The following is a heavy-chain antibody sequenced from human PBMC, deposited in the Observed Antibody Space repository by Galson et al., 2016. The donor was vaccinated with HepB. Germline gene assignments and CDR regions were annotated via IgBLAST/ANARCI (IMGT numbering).Heavy chain of an antibody. J-gene: IGHJ5*02. D-gene: IGHD2-15*01. V-gene: IGHV3-23*01. Sequence: SLRLSCAASGFSITSYGLHWVRQTPGKGLEWVVSISGSSDSTTYADSVKGRFNISRDNSKNTLYLQMSSLTAEDTAIYYCAKKWVVECVTDYFDAWGQGTLVTVSS. CDR3: AKKWVVECVTDYFDA. CDR2: ISGSSDST. CDR1: GFSITSYG.